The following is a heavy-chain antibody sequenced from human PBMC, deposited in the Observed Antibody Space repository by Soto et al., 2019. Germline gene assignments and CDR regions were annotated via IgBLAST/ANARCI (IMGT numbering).Heavy chain of an antibody. J-gene: IGHJ4*02. CDR2: IYYSGST. D-gene: IGHD5-18*01. CDR1: GGSISSSSYY. CDR3: ARTLYSYGPRFDY. V-gene: IGHV4-39*01. Sequence: SETLSLTCTVSGGSISSSSYYWGWIREPPGKGLEWIGSIYYSGSTYYNPSLKSRLTISVDTSKNQFSLKLSSVTAADTAVYYCARTLYSYGPRFDYWGQGTLVT.